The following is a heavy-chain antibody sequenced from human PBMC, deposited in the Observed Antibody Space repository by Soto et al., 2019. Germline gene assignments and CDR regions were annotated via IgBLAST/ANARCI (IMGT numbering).Heavy chain of an antibody. D-gene: IGHD6-13*01. V-gene: IGHV1-69*13. CDR2: IIPVFGTA. CDR1: GGTFSSYA. CDR3: ARAGSSWSLQGYWFDP. Sequence: SVKVSCKASGGTFSSYAISWVRQAPGQGLEWMGGIIPVFGTANYAQKFQGRVTITADESTSTAYMELSSLRSEDTAVYYCARAGSSWSLQGYWFDPWGQGTLVTVSS. J-gene: IGHJ5*02.